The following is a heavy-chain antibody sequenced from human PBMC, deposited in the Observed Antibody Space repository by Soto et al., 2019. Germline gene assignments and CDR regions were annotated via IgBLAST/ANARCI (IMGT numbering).Heavy chain of an antibody. CDR2: IYYSGST. CDR1: GGSISSYY. CDR3: ARVVAGSYDY. J-gene: IGHJ4*02. D-gene: IGHD6-19*01. Sequence: PSETLSLTCTVSGGSISSYYWSWIRQPPGKGLEWIGYIYYSGSTNYNPSLKSRITISVDTSKNQFSLKLSSGTAADTAVYYCARVVAGSYDYWGQGTLVTVSS. V-gene: IGHV4-59*01.